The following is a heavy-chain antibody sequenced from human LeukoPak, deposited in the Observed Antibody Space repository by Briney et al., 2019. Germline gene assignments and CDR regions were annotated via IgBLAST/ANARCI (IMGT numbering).Heavy chain of an antibody. J-gene: IGHJ4*02. V-gene: IGHV4-38-2*02. D-gene: IGHD2-15*01. Sequence: SETLSLTCTVSGYSISSGYYWGWIRQPPGKGLEWIGSIYHSGSTYYNPSLKSRATISVDTSKNQFSLKLSSVTAADTAVYYCARDSSDYWGQGTLVTVSS. CDR3: ARDSSDY. CDR1: GYSISSGYY. CDR2: IYHSGST.